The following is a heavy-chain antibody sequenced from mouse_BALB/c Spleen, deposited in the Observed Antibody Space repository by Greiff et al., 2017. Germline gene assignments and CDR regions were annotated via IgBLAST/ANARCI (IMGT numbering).Heavy chain of an antibody. CDR3: ARFYRYDQAWFAY. CDR2: ILPGSGST. V-gene: IGHV1-9*01. J-gene: IGHJ3*01. D-gene: IGHD2-14*01. CDR1: GYTFSSYW. Sequence: QVQLQQSGAELMKPGASVNISCKATGYTFSSYWIEWVKQRPGHGLEWIGEILPGSGSTNYNEKFKGKATFTADTSSNTAYMQLSSLTSEDSAVYYGARFYRYDQAWFAYWGQGTLVTVSA.